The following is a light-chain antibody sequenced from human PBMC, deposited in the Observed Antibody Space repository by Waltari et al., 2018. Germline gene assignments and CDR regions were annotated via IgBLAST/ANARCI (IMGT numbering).Light chain of an antibody. Sequence: EIVMTQSPATLSVSPGERATLSCRASQSVSSNLAWYQQKPGQAPRLLIYGASTRATGIPARFRGSGSGTEFTLTISSLQSEDFAVYYCQQYNNWPPMITFGPGTKVDIK. CDR1: QSVSSN. J-gene: IGKJ3*01. CDR3: QQYNNWPPMIT. V-gene: IGKV3-15*01. CDR2: GAS.